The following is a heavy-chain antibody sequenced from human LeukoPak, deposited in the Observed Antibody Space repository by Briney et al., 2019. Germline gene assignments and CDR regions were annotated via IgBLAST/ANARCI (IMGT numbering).Heavy chain of an antibody. CDR3: ARDLLERGASYYFDY. Sequence: PGGSLRLSCAASGFTFSSYWMSWVRQAPGKGLEWVANTKQDGSEKYYVDSVKGRFTISRDNAKNSLYLQMNSLRAEDTAVYYCARDLLERGASYYFDYWGQGTLVTVSS. D-gene: IGHD3-10*01. V-gene: IGHV3-7*01. CDR2: TKQDGSEK. CDR1: GFTFSSYW. J-gene: IGHJ4*02.